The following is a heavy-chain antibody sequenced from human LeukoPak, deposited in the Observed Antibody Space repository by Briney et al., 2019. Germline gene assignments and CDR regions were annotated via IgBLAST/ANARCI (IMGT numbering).Heavy chain of an antibody. CDR1: GFTFSSYE. V-gene: IGHV3-48*03. D-gene: IGHD2-15*01. CDR3: AKSWAAHDY. CDR2: ISSSGSTI. Sequence: GGSLRLSCAASGFTFSSYEMNWVRQAPGKGLEWVSYISSSGSTIYYADSVKGRFTTSRDNSKNTLYLQMNSLRAEDTAVYYCAKSWAAHDYWGQGTLVTVSS. J-gene: IGHJ4*02.